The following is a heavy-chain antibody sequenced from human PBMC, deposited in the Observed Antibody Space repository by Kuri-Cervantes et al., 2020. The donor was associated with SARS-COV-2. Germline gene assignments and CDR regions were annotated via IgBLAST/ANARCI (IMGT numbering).Heavy chain of an antibody. V-gene: IGHV4-34*01. D-gene: IGHD3-10*01. CDR3: ARHGLRYYGSGSLTTFDY. Sequence: SETLSLTCAVYGGSFSGYYWSWIRQPPGKGLEWIGEINHSGSTNYNPSLKSRVTISVDTSKIQFSLKLSSVTAADTAVYYCARHGLRYYGSGSLTTFDYWGQGTLVTVSS. J-gene: IGHJ4*02. CDR2: INHSGST. CDR1: GGSFSGYY.